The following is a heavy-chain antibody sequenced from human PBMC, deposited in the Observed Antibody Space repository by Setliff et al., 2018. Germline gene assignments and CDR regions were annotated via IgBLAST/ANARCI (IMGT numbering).Heavy chain of an antibody. Sequence: PSETLSLTCTVSGDSIGGSGYFWGWIRQPPGKGLEWIGYIYYSGSTNHNPSLKSRVTISVDTSKNQFSLKLSSVTAADTAVYYCARPPRGGRWYFDLWGRGTLVTVSS. CDR2: IYYSGST. CDR3: ARPPRGGRWYFDL. D-gene: IGHD3-16*01. V-gene: IGHV4-61*05. J-gene: IGHJ2*01. CDR1: GDSIGGSGYF.